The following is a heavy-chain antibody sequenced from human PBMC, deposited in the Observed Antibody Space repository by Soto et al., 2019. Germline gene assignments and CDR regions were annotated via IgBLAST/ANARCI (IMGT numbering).Heavy chain of an antibody. CDR3: ARDWTYYYGSGTPGNWFDP. D-gene: IGHD3-10*01. CDR1: GFTFSDYY. Sequence: PGGSLRLSCAASGFTFSDYYMSWIRQAPGKGLEWVSYISSSGSTIYYADSVKGRFTISRDNAKNSLYLQMNSLRAEDTAVYYCARDWTYYYGSGTPGNWFDPWGQGTLVTVSS. V-gene: IGHV3-11*01. CDR2: ISSSGSTI. J-gene: IGHJ5*02.